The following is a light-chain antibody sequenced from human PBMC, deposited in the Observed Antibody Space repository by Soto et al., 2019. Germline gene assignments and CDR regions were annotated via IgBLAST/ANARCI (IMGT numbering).Light chain of an antibody. V-gene: IGKV3-15*01. Sequence: EKGMTQSPAALSVSPGERATLACMSSHSVNCNLGWSQQKAVQAPRLLLYGASTRGTGIPARFSGSASGTEFTLTISSLPSEDSAVEYCQQYNCWPLNFGLGTKVVIK. CDR1: HSVNCN. CDR3: QQYNCWPLN. J-gene: IGKJ4*01. CDR2: GAS.